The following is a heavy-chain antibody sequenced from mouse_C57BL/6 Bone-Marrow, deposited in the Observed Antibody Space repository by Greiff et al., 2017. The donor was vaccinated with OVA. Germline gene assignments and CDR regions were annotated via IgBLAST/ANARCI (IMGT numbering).Heavy chain of an antibody. J-gene: IGHJ2*01. CDR2: IYPRSGTT. Sequence: QVQLKESGAELARPGASVKLSCKASGYTFTSYGISWVKQRTGQGLEWIGEIYPRSGTTYYNEKFKGKATLTADKSSSTAYMELRSLTSEDSAVYFCARQDVGYFDYWGQGTTLTVSA. CDR1: GYTFTSYG. CDR3: ARQDVGYFDY. V-gene: IGHV1-81*01.